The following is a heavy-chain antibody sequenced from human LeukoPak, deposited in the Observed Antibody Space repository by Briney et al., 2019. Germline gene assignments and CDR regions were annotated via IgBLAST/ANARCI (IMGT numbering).Heavy chain of an antibody. J-gene: IGHJ4*02. CDR2: ISSSGGTI. CDR1: GVIFSNYE. V-gene: IGHV3-48*03. D-gene: IGHD4/OR15-4a*01. CDR3: VRVPQLALFDY. Sequence: GGSLRLSCAVSGVIFSNYEMNWVRQAPGKGPEWVSYISSSGGTIYYADSVKGRFTISRDNAQNSLYLQMNSLRAEDTAVYYCVRVPQLALFDYWGQGTLVTVSS.